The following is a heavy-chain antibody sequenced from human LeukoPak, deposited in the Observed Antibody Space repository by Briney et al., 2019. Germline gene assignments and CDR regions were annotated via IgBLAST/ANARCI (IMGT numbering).Heavy chain of an antibody. D-gene: IGHD5-18*01. CDR1: GFTFSDYY. CDR3: ARDQPIGYNYGYPFDN. V-gene: IGHV3-11*04. Sequence: GGSLRLSCAASGFTFSDYYMSWIRQAPGKGLEWVSYISSSGSTIYYADSVKGRFTISRDHAKNSLYLQMNKLRGEDTAVYYCARDQPIGYNYGYPFDNWGQGTLVTVSS. CDR2: ISSSGSTI. J-gene: IGHJ4*02.